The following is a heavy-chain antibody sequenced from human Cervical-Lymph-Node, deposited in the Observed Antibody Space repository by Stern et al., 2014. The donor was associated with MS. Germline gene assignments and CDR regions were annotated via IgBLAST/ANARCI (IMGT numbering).Heavy chain of an antibody. J-gene: IGHJ5*02. CDR2: GFVLNGDT. D-gene: IGHD5-18*01. V-gene: IGHV1-58*01. Sequence: QLVQSGPEVKKPGASVKVSCKASGITFSHSAVQWLRQARGQRPEWIWLGFVLNGDTNYAQRFQERVTITRDMSTSTVYMELRSLRSEDTAVYYCASERYTYYDDQRPPGGFDPWGQGTLVTVSS. CDR1: GITFSHSA. CDR3: ASERYTYYDDQRPPGGFDP.